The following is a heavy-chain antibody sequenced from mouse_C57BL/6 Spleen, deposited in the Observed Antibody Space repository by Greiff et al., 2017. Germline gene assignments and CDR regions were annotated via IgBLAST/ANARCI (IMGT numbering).Heavy chain of an antibody. CDR3: ARRVYGSSLWYFDV. V-gene: IGHV5-15*01. D-gene: IGHD1-1*01. CDR2: ISNLAYSI. CDR1: GFTFSDYG. J-gene: IGHJ1*03. Sequence: EVQLVESGGGLVQPGGSLKLSCAASGFTFSDYGMAWVRQAPRKGPEWVAFISNLAYSIYYADTVTGRFTISRENAKNTLYLEMSSLRSEDTAMYYGARRVYGSSLWYFDVWGTGTTVTVSS.